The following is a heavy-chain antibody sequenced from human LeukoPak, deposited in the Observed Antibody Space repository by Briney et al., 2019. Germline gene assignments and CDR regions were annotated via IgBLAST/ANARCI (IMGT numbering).Heavy chain of an antibody. CDR1: GFTFSSYR. CDR3: ARGPYTIAAAGMGFAP. D-gene: IGHD6-13*01. V-gene: IGHV3-21*01. J-gene: IGHJ5*02. CDR2: ISSSSTYI. Sequence: PGGSLRLSCIASGFTFSSYRLNWVRQAPGKGLEWVSSISSSSTYIYYADSVKGRFTISRDNAKSSLYLQMNSLRAEDTAVYYCARGPYTIAAAGMGFAPWGQGTPVTVSS.